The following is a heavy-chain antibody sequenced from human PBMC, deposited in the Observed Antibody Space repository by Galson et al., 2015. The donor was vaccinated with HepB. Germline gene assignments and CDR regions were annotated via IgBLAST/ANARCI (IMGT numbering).Heavy chain of an antibody. V-gene: IGHV3-30*03. Sequence: SLRLSCAASGISFSDYAMHWVRQAPGKGLEWVAAISHTGSDTSYADSVRGRFTISRDNFKNTVSLQMNSLRPDDTAVYYRATDLAVAATKYGMDVWGQGTTVTVSS. J-gene: IGHJ6*02. CDR1: GISFSDYA. CDR3: ATDLAVAATKYGMDV. D-gene: IGHD6-19*01. CDR2: ISHTGSDT.